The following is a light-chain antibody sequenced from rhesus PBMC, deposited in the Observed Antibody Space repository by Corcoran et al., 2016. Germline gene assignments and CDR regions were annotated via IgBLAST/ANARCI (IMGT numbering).Light chain of an antibody. Sequence: DIQMTQSPSSLSASVGDRVTITCRASQGINDYLNWYQQKPGKAPKRLIYAASMLESGVPSRFSGRGSGTEFTLTISSLQPEDFAAYYCLQGYSTPYSFGQGTKVEIK. J-gene: IGKJ2*01. V-gene: IGKV1-36*02. CDR2: AAS. CDR3: LQGYSTPYS. CDR1: QGINDY.